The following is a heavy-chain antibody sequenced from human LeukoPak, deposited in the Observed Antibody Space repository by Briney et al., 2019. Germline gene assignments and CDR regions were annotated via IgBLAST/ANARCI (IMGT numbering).Heavy chain of an antibody. J-gene: IGHJ3*02. D-gene: IGHD6-13*01. CDR3: AKGSSSYYFAFDI. Sequence: GGSLRLSCAASGFTFSNYAMSWVRQAPGKGLEWVSGISGSGGSIYYADSVKGRFTISRDNSKTTLYLQMTSLRAEDTAVYYCAKGSSSYYFAFDIWGQGTMVTVSS. CDR1: GFTFSNYA. CDR2: ISGSGGSI. V-gene: IGHV3-23*01.